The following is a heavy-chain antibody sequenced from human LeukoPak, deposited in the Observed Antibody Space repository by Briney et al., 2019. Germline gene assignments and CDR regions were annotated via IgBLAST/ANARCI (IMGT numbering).Heavy chain of an antibody. Sequence: SETLSLTCTVSGGSISSYYWSWIRQPPGKGLEWIGYIYYSGSTYYNPSLKSRVTISVDTSKNQFSLKLSSVTAADTAVYYCARVTGYMIEDYFDYWGQGTLVTVSS. D-gene: IGHD3-22*01. J-gene: IGHJ4*02. V-gene: IGHV4-59*01. CDR1: GGSISSYY. CDR3: ARVTGYMIEDYFDY. CDR2: IYYSGST.